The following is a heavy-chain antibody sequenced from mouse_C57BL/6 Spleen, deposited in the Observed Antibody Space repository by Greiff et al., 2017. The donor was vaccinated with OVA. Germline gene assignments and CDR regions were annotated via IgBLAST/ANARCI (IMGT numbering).Heavy chain of an antibody. CDR3: ARDDYGSRDYAMDY. CDR2: ISYDGSN. CDR1: GYSITSGYY. Sequence: EVKLLESGPGLVKPSQSLSLTCSVTGYSITSGYYWNWIRQFPGNKLEWMGYISYDGSNNYNPSLKNRISITRDTSKNQFFLKLNSVTTEDTATYYCARDDYGSRDYAMDYWGQGTSVTVSS. J-gene: IGHJ4*01. D-gene: IGHD1-1*01. V-gene: IGHV3-6*01.